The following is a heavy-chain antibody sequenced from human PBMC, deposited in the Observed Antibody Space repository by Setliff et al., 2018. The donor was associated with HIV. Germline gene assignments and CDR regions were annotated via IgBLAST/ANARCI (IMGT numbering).Heavy chain of an antibody. CDR2: IKSKTDGGTT. D-gene: IGHD5-12*01. CDR3: TTGGYDGIVDY. Sequence: GGSLRLSCAASGFTFSNAWMSWVRQAPGKGLEWVGRIKSKTDGGTTDYAAPVKGRFTISRDDSKNTLHLRMSSLKTEDTAMYYCTTGGYDGIVDYWGQGTLVTVSS. CDR1: GFTFSNAW. V-gene: IGHV3-15*01. J-gene: IGHJ4*02.